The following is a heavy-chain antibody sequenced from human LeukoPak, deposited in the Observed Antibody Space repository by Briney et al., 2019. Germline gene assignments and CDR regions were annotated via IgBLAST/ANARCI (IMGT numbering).Heavy chain of an antibody. J-gene: IGHJ4*02. CDR2: IYHSGST. CDR3: AKSGGYGLIDC. V-gene: IGHV4-39*01. Sequence: SETLSLTCTVSGGSISSSSHYWGWIRQPPGKGLEWIGNIYHSGSTYYNASLQSRVTISIDTSKNQFSLRLNSVTAADTAMYYCAKSGGYGLIDCWGQGTLVTVSS. CDR1: GGSISSSSHY. D-gene: IGHD1-26*01.